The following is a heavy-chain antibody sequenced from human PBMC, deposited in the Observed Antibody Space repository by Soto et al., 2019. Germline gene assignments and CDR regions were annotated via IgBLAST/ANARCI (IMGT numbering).Heavy chain of an antibody. V-gene: IGHV1-69*13. CDR3: ARGGEIATIERHDAFDI. CDR2: IIPIFGTA. D-gene: IGHD5-12*01. Sequence: SVKVSCKASGGTFSSYAISWVRQAPGQGLEWMGGIIPIFGTANYAEKFQGRVTITADESTSTAYMELSSLRSEDTAVYYCARGGEIATIERHDAFDIWGQGTMVTVSS. CDR1: GGTFSSYA. J-gene: IGHJ3*02.